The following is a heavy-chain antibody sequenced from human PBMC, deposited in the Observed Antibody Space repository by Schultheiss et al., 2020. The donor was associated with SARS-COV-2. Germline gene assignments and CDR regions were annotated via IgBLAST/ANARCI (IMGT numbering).Heavy chain of an antibody. CDR1: GGSVSSGSYY. CDR3: AREEGGDYFDY. V-gene: IGHV4-61*01. J-gene: IGHJ4*02. D-gene: IGHD4-17*01. Sequence: SETLSLTCTVSGGSVSSGSYYWSWIRQPPGKGLEWIGYIHYSGSTNYNLSLKSRVTISVDTSKNQFSLKVSSVTAADTAVYYCAREEGGDYFDYWGQGTLVTVSS. CDR2: IHYSGST.